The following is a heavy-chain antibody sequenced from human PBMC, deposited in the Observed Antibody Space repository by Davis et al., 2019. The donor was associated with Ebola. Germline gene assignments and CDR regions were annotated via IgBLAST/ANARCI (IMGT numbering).Heavy chain of an antibody. CDR1: GGSFSGYY. CDR2: INHSGST. D-gene: IGHD4-17*01. V-gene: IGHV4-34*01. Sequence: MPSETLSLTCAVYGGSFSGYYWSWIRQPPGNGLEWIGEINHSGSTNYNPSLKSRVTISVDTSKNQFSLKLSSVTAADTAVYYCAGTDDYVYYYYGMDVWGQGTTVTVSS. CDR3: AGTDDYVYYYYGMDV. J-gene: IGHJ6*02.